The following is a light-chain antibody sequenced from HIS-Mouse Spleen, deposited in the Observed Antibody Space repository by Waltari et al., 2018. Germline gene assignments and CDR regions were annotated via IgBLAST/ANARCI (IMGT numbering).Light chain of an antibody. CDR3: QQLNSYPLT. V-gene: IGKV1-9*01. Sequence: DIQLTQSPSFMSASVGDGVTITCRASQGISSYLAWYQQKPGKAPNLLIYAASTLQSGVPSRFSGSGSGTEFTLTIISLQPEDFATYYCQQLNSYPLTFGGGTKVEIK. J-gene: IGKJ4*01. CDR2: AAS. CDR1: QGISSY.